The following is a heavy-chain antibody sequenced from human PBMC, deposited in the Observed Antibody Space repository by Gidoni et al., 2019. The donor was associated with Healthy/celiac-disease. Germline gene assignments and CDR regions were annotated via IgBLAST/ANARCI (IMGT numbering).Heavy chain of an antibody. V-gene: IGHV3-7*01. J-gene: IGHJ4*02. D-gene: IGHD3-16*02. Sequence: EVQLVESGGGLVQPGGSLRLSCAASGFTFSNYWMSWVRQAPGKGLESVANIKPDGSDRFYVDSVRGRFTISRDNAKNSLYLQMNSLRAEDTAVYYCARSIDYWGQGTLVTVSS. CDR2: IKPDGSDR. CDR1: GFTFSNYW. CDR3: ARSIDY.